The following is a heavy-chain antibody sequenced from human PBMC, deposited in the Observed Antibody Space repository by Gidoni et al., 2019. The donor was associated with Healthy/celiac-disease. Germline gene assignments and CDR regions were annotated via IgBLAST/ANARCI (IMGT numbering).Heavy chain of an antibody. CDR1: GFTSDDYA. D-gene: IGHD3-9*01. J-gene: IGHJ5*02. CDR3: AKDAEILTGNSNWFDP. Sequence: EVQLVESGGGLVQPVRSLRLSCAASGFTSDDYAMHWVRQAPGKGLEWVSGISWNSGSIGYADSVKGRFTISRDNAKNSLYLQMNSLRAEDTALYYCAKDAEILTGNSNWFDPWGQGTLVTVSS. V-gene: IGHV3-9*02. CDR2: ISWNSGSI.